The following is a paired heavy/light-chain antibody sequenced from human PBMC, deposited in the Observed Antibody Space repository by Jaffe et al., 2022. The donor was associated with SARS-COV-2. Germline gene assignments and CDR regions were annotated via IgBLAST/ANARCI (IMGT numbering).Light chain of an antibody. J-gene: IGKJ4*01. CDR3: QHRSNWPLT. CDR1: QSVSSY. Sequence: EIVLTQSPATLSLFPGERATLSCRASQSVSSYLAWYQQKPGQAPRLLISDASNRATGIPARFSGSGSGTDFTLIISSLEPEDFAVYYCQHRSNWPLTFGGGTKVEIK. V-gene: IGKV3-11*01. CDR2: DAS.
Heavy chain of an antibody. CDR3: ARAYYYMDV. Sequence: QLVESGGGLVQPGGSMRLSCVASEFTFSNYWMTWVRQAPGKGLEWVASIKEEGSQEHYIESVKGRFSISRDNAKNSLYLQMNSLRAEDTAVYYCARAYYYMDVWGKGTTVTVSS. J-gene: IGHJ6*03. V-gene: IGHV3-7*01. CDR1: EFTFSNYW. CDR2: IKEEGSQE.